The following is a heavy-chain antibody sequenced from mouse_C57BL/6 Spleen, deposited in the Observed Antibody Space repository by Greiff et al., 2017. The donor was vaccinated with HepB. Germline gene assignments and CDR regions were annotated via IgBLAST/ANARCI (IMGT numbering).Heavy chain of an antibody. J-gene: IGHJ4*01. CDR1: GFSLTSYG. V-gene: IGHV2-2*01. Sequence: QVQLQQSGPGLVQPSQSLSITCTVSGFSLTSYGVHWVRQSPGKGLEWLGVIWSGGSTDYNAAFISRLSISKDNSKSQVFFKMNSLQADDTAIYYCASPYYYGSSYGMDYWGQGTSVTVSS. D-gene: IGHD1-1*01. CDR2: IWSGGST. CDR3: ASPYYYGSSYGMDY.